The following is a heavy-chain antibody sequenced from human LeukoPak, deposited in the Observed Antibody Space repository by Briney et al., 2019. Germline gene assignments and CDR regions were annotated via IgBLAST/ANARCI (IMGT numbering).Heavy chain of an antibody. Sequence: ASVKVSCKASGYTFTSYGISWVRQAPGQGLEWMGWISAYNGNTNYAQKLQGRVTMTTDTSTSTACMELRSLRSDDTAVYYCARDIFHWGDYGDSFDYWGQGTLVTVSS. CDR2: ISAYNGNT. V-gene: IGHV1-18*01. CDR3: ARDIFHWGDYGDSFDY. D-gene: IGHD4-17*01. J-gene: IGHJ4*02. CDR1: GYTFTSYG.